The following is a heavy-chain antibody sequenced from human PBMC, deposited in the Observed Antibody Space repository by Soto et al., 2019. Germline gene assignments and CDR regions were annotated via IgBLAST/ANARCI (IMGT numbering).Heavy chain of an antibody. CDR2: IYYSGST. J-gene: IGHJ5*02. V-gene: IGHV4-31*03. CDR3: ARDSVAIAAADNWFDP. Sequence: QVQLQESGPGLVKPSQTLSLTCTVSGGSISSGGYYWSWIRQHRGKGLEWIGYIYYSGSTYYNPSLKSRVTISVDTSKNQFSLKLSSVTAADTAVYYCARDSVAIAAADNWFDPWGQGTLVTVSS. D-gene: IGHD6-13*01. CDR1: GGSISSGGYY.